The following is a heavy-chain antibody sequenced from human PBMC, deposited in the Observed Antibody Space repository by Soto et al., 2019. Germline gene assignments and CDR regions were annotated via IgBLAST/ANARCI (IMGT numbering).Heavy chain of an antibody. CDR3: AKETFGVGWTLDF. V-gene: IGHV3-23*01. J-gene: IGHJ4*02. CDR2: ISGGGGNS. Sequence: QLLESGGGLVQPGGSRRLSCAASGFNFGDYTMTWVRQAPGKGLGWISTISGGGGNSYYADVVKGRFTITRDNSQNTPYLQMNSLKGEDTALYYCAKETFGVGWTLDFWGQGTLVTVSS. CDR1: GFNFGDYT. D-gene: IGHD6-19*01.